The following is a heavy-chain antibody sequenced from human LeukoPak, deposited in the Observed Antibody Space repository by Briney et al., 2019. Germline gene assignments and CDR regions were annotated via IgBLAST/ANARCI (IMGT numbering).Heavy chain of an antibody. CDR2: INHSGST. J-gene: IGHJ4*02. V-gene: IGHV4-34*01. CDR1: GGSFSGYY. D-gene: IGHD2-2*01. Sequence: SETLSLTCAVYGGSFSGYYWSWLRQPPGKGLEWIGEINHSGSTNYNPSLKSRVTISVDTSKNQFSLKLSSVTAADTAVYYCAVAEGVNCSSTSCYSPGYWGQGTLVTVSS. CDR3: AVAEGVNCSSTSCYSPGY.